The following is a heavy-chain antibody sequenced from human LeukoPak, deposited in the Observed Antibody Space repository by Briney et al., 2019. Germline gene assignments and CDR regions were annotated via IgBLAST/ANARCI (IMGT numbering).Heavy chain of an antibody. CDR1: GGSISSYY. CDR3: ARVVYDSSTYPKSYFDF. Sequence: SETLSLTCTVSGGSISSYYWSWIRQPAGKGLEWIGRIYTSGSTSYNPSLKSRVTMSVDTSKSQFSLKLSSVTAADTAVYYCARVVYDSSTYPKSYFDFWGQGTLVTVSS. D-gene: IGHD3-22*01. CDR2: IYTSGST. V-gene: IGHV4-4*07. J-gene: IGHJ4*02.